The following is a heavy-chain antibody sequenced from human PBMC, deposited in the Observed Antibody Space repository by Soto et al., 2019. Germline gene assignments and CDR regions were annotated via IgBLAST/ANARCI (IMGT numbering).Heavy chain of an antibody. CDR2: IYYSGST. J-gene: IGHJ4*02. CDR3: ARGRYASSGSHRVFDY. Sequence: QVQLQESGPGLVKPSQTLSLTCTVSGGSISSGGYYWSWIRQHPGKGLEWIGYIYYSGSTYYNPSLKSRVTISVATSKNPLSLKLSSVTAADTAVYYCARGRYASSGSHRVFDYWGQGTLVTVSS. CDR1: GGSISSGGYY. V-gene: IGHV4-31*03. D-gene: IGHD3-22*01.